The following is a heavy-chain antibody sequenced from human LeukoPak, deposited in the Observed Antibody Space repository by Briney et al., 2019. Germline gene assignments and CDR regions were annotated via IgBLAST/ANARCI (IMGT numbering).Heavy chain of an antibody. CDR1: GFIFSNYI. CDR3: ARSYEGSGFSD. J-gene: IGHJ4*02. D-gene: IGHD3-3*01. Sequence: GSLRLSCAASGFIFSNYIMNWVRQAPGKGLEWVSSITNSSRYTYYADSVKGRFTISRDNAKNSLYLQMNSLRAEDTAVCYCARSYEGSGFSDWGQGTLVTVSS. V-gene: IGHV3-21*01. CDR2: ITNSSRYT.